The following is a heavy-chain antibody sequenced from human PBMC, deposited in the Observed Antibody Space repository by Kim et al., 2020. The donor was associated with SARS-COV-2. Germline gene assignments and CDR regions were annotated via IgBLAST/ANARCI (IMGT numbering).Heavy chain of an antibody. V-gene: IGHV3-7*04. J-gene: IGHJ4*01. CDR1: GFTFSTSW. CDR2: INLDGSEK. D-gene: IGHD3-16*01. CDR3: ARGSRGDY. Sequence: GGSLRLSCAASGFTFSTSWMTWVRQAPGKGLEWVATINLDGSEKYYVDSVKGRFTISRDNAKNSLYLQMNSLRADDTAMYYCARGSRGDYWGHGTLVTVSS.